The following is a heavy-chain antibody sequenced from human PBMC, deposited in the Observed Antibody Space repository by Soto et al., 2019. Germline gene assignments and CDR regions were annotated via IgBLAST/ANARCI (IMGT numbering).Heavy chain of an antibody. J-gene: IGHJ5*02. CDR3: TRDASRDSSYRGWFDP. D-gene: IGHD6-13*01. Sequence: GGSLRLSCAASGFTFRSFTMNWVRQAPGKGLEWVSTISSNSAYIYYTDALRGRFTISRDNAKNSLHLQMNSLRAEDTAVYYCTRDASRDSSYRGWFDPWGPGTLVTVSS. CDR1: GFTFRSFT. CDR2: ISSNSAYI. V-gene: IGHV3-21*01.